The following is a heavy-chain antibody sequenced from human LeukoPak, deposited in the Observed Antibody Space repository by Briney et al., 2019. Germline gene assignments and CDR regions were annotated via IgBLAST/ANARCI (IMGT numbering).Heavy chain of an antibody. CDR2: ISSSSSYI. J-gene: IGHJ5*02. V-gene: IGHV3-21*01. D-gene: IGHD3-16*01. Sequence: GGSLRLSCAASGFTFSSYSMNCVRQAPGKGLEWVSSISSSSSYIYYADSVKGRFTISRDNAKNSLYLQMNSLRAEDTAVYYCARDDGGLLEPFDPWGQGTLVTVSS. CDR1: GFTFSSYS. CDR3: ARDDGGLLEPFDP.